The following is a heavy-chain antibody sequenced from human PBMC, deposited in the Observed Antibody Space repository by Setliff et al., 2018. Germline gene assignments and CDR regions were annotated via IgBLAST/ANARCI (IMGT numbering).Heavy chain of an antibody. J-gene: IGHJ6*02. CDR3: ARSGYSGSWYHYYYGMDV. D-gene: IGHD5-12*01. CDR2: IYYSGST. Sequence: SETLSLTCTVSGGSISSSSYYWGWIRQPPGKGLEWIGSIYYSGSTYYNPSLKSRVTISVDKSKNQFSLKLSSVTAADTAVYYCARSGYSGSWYHYYYGMDVWGQGTTVTAP. V-gene: IGHV4-39*01. CDR1: GGSISSSSYY.